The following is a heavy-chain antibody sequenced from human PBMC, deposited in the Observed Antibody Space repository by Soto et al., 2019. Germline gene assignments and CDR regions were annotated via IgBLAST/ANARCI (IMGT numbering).Heavy chain of an antibody. V-gene: IGHV3-23*01. CDR1: GFTFSSSA. J-gene: IGHJ4*02. CDR2: ISSSAART. CDR3: ARGGYYDSSGYFL. Sequence: GGSLRLSCAASGFTFSSSAMSWVRRAPGKGLEWVSSISSSAARTYYPDSVRGRFTISRDNSKNTLYLQMNSLRAEDTAVYYCARGGYYDSSGYFLWGQGTLVTVSS. D-gene: IGHD3-22*01.